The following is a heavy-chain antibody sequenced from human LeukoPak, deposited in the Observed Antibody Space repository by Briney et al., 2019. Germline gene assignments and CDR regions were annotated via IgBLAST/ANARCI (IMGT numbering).Heavy chain of an antibody. CDR2: ISGSGGST. J-gene: IGHJ4*02. V-gene: IGHV3-23*01. CDR3: AKDAYYYYGSGSYSDY. D-gene: IGHD3-10*01. Sequence: AISGSGGSTYYADSVKGRFTISRDNSKNTLYLQMNSLRAEDTAVYYCAKDAYYYYGSGSYSDYWGQGTLVTVSS.